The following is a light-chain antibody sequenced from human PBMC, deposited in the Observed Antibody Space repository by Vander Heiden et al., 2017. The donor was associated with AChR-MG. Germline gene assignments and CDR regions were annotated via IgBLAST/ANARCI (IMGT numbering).Light chain of an antibody. CDR2: YDN. J-gene: IGLJ2*01. CDR1: GGSIASNY. V-gene: IGLV6-57*03. Sequence: FVLTQPHPVSESPGKTLTISCTRSGGSIASNYVQWYQQRPGRAPPTVIFYDNHRPSGVPDRFSCSTDSSSTSASPIISGLKTEDDAYYYCQSYDNTNHGVFGGGTKLTVL. CDR3: QSYDNTNHGV.